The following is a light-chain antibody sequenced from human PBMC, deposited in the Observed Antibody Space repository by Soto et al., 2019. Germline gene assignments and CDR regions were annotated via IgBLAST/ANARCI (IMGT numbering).Light chain of an antibody. CDR3: QQYNNWPIT. V-gene: IGKV3-15*01. J-gene: IGKJ5*01. Sequence: EVALTQSPATLSVSPGEGATHSCRASQSINTLLAWYQQKPGQAPRLLIYRASTRATDIPARFSGSGSGTDFTLTISSLQSEDFAIYYCQQYNNWPITLGQGTRLDIK. CDR1: QSINTL. CDR2: RAS.